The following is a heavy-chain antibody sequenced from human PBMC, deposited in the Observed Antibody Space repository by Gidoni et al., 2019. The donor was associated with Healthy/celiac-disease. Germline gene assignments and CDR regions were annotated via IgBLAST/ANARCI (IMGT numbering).Heavy chain of an antibody. Sequence: GQLQESGPGLAKPSETLSLTCNVPGGSISSYYWSWIRQPAGKGLEWIGRFYTSGSTNYNPSLKRLVTMSVDTSKNQFSLKLSSVTAAATAVYYCARDLTPGGYYYYMDVWGKGTTVTVSS. J-gene: IGHJ6*03. CDR1: GGSISSYY. V-gene: IGHV4-4*07. CDR3: ARDLTPGGYYYYMDV. CDR2: FYTSGST. D-gene: IGHD1-26*01.